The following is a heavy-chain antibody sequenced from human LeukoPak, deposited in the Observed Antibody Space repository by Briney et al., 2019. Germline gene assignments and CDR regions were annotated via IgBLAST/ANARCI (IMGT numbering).Heavy chain of an antibody. CDR3: ARGLYYYDSSGYYFDY. CDR1: GGSFSGYY. D-gene: IGHD3-22*01. V-gene: IGHV4-34*01. Sequence: SETLSLTCAVYGGSFSGYYWSWIRQPPGKGLEWIGEINHSGSTNYNPSLKSRVAISVDTSKNQFSLKLSSVTAADTAVYYCARGLYYYDSSGYYFDYWGQGTLVTVSS. CDR2: INHSGST. J-gene: IGHJ4*02.